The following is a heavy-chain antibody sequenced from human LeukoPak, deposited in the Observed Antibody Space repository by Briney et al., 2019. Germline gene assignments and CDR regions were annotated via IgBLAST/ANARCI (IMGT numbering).Heavy chain of an antibody. V-gene: IGHV4-59*08. Sequence: SETLSLTCTASRGSISGYSWSWLRQSPGGGLEWIGYIYYSGTTNYNPSLKSRVTISVDTSKNQFSLKLRSVTAADTAMYYCARAYSSSWYYNWFDPWGQGTLVTVSS. CDR3: ARAYSSSWYYNWFDP. D-gene: IGHD6-13*01. J-gene: IGHJ5*02. CDR1: RGSISGYS. CDR2: IYYSGTT.